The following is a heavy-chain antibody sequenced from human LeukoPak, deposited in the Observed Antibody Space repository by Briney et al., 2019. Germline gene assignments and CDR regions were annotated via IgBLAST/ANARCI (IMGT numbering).Heavy chain of an antibody. D-gene: IGHD6-19*01. CDR1: GGTFSSYA. J-gene: IGHJ6*02. Sequence: ASVKVSCKASGGTFSSYAISLVRQAPGQGLEWMGRIIPILGIANYAQKFQGRVTITADKSTSTAYMELSSLRSEDTAVYYCASDFMAVAGTAPPQFYYYYYGMDVWGQGTTVTVSS. V-gene: IGHV1-69*04. CDR3: ASDFMAVAGTAPPQFYYYYYGMDV. CDR2: IIPILGIA.